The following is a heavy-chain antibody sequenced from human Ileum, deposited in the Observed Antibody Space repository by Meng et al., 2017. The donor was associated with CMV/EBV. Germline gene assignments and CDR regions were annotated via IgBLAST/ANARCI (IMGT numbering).Heavy chain of an antibody. J-gene: IGHJ4*02. V-gene: IGHV4-30-4*01. CDR1: GDSLRTGDYY. D-gene: IGHD6-19*01. CDR2: IYYSGST. CDR3: AREGGGWYFDS. Sequence: QVQLPASVPGLGKPTQTLSLTCTVSGDSLRTGDYYWSWTRQPPGKGPEWIGYIYYSGSTLYNPSLKSPVTISLDKSKNQFSLRLRSVTAADTAVYFCAREGGGWYFDSWGQGTLVTVSS.